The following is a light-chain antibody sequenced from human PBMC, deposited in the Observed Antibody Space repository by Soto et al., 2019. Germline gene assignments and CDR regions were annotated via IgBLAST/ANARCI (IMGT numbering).Light chain of an antibody. J-gene: IGLJ1*01. CDR1: SSNIGSNT. Sequence: QAVLTQPLSVSASPGQRVTISCSGGSSNIGSNTVAWYQHLPGTAPPRLIFTAGQRPSGVPGRFSGSKSGTSASLAISGLQSEDEGDYYCSAWDNSLNGYVFGPGTKLTVL. V-gene: IGLV1-44*01. CDR2: TAG. CDR3: SAWDNSLNGYV.